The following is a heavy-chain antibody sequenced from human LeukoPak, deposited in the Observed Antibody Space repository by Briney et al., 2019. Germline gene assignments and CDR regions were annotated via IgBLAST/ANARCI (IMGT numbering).Heavy chain of an antibody. J-gene: IGHJ3*02. D-gene: IGHD4-17*01. CDR2: ISSSSSYI. CDR1: GFTFSSYS. Sequence: PGGSLRLSCAASGFTFSSYSMNWVRPAPGRGLEGVSSISSSSSYIYYADSLKGRFTISRDNAKNSLYLQMNSLRAEDTAVYFCSRDRIIYGDYGDAFDMWGQGTMVTVSS. CDR3: SRDRIIYGDYGDAFDM. V-gene: IGHV3-21*01.